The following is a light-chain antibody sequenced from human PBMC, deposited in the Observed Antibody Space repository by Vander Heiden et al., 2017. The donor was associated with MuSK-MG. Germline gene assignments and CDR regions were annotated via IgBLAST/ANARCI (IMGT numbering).Light chain of an antibody. CDR3: ATWDRSLTLLV. CDR2: DNN. V-gene: IGLV1-51*01. J-gene: IGLJ3*02. Sequence: QSVLTQPPSVSAAAGQKVTISCSGSNSNIGSYYVAWYQQFPGIAPKLLIYDNNERPSGIPDRFSGSKSGTSATLGITGLQTGDEAAYFCATWDRSLTLLVFGGGTKLTVL. CDR1: NSNIGSYY.